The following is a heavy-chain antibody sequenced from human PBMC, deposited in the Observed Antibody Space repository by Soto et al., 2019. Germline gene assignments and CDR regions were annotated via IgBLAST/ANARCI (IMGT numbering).Heavy chain of an antibody. D-gene: IGHD3-22*01. CDR1: GGSFSRHS. Sequence: QVQLVQSGAEVRKPGSSVKVSCKASGGSFSRHSISWVRQAPGQGLEWMGGIIPIFGTPNYAQKFQGRVTIVADDSTSTAYMDLRSLRYEVTATYYCARGGGYDTSDYYYAYWGQGTPVLVSS. CDR2: IIPIFGTP. J-gene: IGHJ4*02. V-gene: IGHV1-69*01. CDR3: ARGGGYDTSDYYYAY.